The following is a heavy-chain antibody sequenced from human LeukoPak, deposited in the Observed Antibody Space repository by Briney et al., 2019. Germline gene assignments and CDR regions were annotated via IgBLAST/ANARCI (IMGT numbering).Heavy chain of an antibody. Sequence: GASVKVSCKASGYTFTSYGISWVRQAPGQGLEWMGWINPNSGGTNYAQKFQGRVTMTRDTSISTAYMELSRLRSDDTAVYYCARSGYSSGWYDRVYNWFDPWGQGTLVTVSS. CDR2: INPNSGGT. V-gene: IGHV1-2*02. D-gene: IGHD6-19*01. CDR3: ARSGYSSGWYDRVYNWFDP. CDR1: GYTFTSYG. J-gene: IGHJ5*02.